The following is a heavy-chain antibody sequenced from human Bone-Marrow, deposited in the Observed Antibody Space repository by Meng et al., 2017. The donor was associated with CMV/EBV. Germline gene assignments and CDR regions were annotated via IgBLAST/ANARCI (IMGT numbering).Heavy chain of an antibody. V-gene: IGHV3-30*04. D-gene: IGHD2-2*01. Sequence: GESLKISCAASGFICSDYALHWVRQAPGKGLEWVALTSYDGSDNYYADSVKGRFSVSRDNSKNTLYLQMNSLRPKDTAVYYCARRYCSSTSCFADWYFDLWGRGSLVTVSS. J-gene: IGHJ2*01. CDR2: TSYDGSDN. CDR3: ARRYCSSTSCFADWYFDL. CDR1: GFICSDYA.